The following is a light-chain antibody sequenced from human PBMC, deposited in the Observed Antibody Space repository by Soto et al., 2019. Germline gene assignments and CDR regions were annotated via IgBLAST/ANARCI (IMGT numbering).Light chain of an antibody. J-gene: IGKJ4*01. CDR1: QSVSSSY. CDR3: QQYGSLLT. CDR2: GAS. V-gene: IGKV3-20*01. Sequence: EIVLTQSPGTLSLSPGERATLSCRASQSVSSSYLDWYQQKPGQAPRLLINGASSRATGIPDRFSGSGSGTDFTLTISRLEPEDFAVYYCQQYGSLLTFGGGTKVEIK.